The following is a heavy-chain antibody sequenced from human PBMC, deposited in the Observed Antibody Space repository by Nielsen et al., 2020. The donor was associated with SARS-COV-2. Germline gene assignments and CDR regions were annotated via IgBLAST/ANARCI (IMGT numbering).Heavy chain of an antibody. V-gene: IGHV3-53*01. Sequence: VRQAPGKGLEWVSVIYSGGSTYYADSVKGRFTISRDNSKNTLYLQMNSLRAEDTAVYYCARDSSGWYALTTYYYYGMDVWGQGTTVTVSS. D-gene: IGHD6-19*01. J-gene: IGHJ6*02. CDR3: ARDSSGWYALTTYYYYGMDV. CDR2: IYSGGST.